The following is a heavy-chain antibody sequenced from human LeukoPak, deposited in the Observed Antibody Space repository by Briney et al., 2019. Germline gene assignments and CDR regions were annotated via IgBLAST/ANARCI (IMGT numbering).Heavy chain of an antibody. Sequence: GSLRLSCAASGFTFSSYSMNWVRQAPGKGLEWVSYMSSSSSTIYYADSVKGRFTISRDNAKNSLYLQMNSLRAEDTAVYYCVRDLGGRSGHWGQGTLITVSS. CDR1: GFTFSSYS. J-gene: IGHJ4*02. D-gene: IGHD1-26*01. CDR3: VRDLGGRSGH. V-gene: IGHV3-48*01. CDR2: MSSSSSTI.